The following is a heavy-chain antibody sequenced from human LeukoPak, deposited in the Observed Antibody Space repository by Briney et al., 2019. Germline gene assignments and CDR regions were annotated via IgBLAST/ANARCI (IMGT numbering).Heavy chain of an antibody. Sequence: GESLKISCKGSGYSFTSYWIGWVRQMPGKGLEWMGIIYPGDSDTRYSPSFQGQVTISADKSISTAYLQWSSLKASDTAMYYCARHLVCSGGSCYSTVGFDYWGQGTLVTVSS. CDR3: ARHLVCSGGSCYSTVGFDY. J-gene: IGHJ4*02. CDR2: IYPGDSDT. D-gene: IGHD2-15*01. V-gene: IGHV5-51*01. CDR1: GYSFTSYW.